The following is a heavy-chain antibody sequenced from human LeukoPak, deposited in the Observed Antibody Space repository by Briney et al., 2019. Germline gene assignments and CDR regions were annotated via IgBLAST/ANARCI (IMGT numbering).Heavy chain of an antibody. CDR2: IYSGGST. CDR1: GFTVGNNY. CDR3: ATGERMVRGDGVDY. Sequence: GGSPRLSCAASGFTVGNNYMSWARQAPGKGLEWVSVIYSGGSTYYADSVKGRFTISRDNSKNTLYLQMNSLRAEDTAVYFCATGERMVRGDGVDYWGQGTLVAVSS. D-gene: IGHD3-10*01. V-gene: IGHV3-66*01. J-gene: IGHJ4*02.